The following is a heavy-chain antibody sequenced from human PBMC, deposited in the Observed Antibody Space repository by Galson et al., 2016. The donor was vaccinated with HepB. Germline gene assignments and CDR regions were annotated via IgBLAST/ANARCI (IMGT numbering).Heavy chain of an antibody. V-gene: IGHV3-74*01. Sequence: SLRLSCAASGFTFDNHWMHWVRQAPGKGLVWVSRISPDGGTTNYADSVRGRFTISRDNAKNTLYPQMSSLRAEDTAVYYCTSSQDYPPDFWGQGTLVTVSS. CDR1: GFTFDNHW. J-gene: IGHJ4*02. D-gene: IGHD4-11*01. CDR3: TSSQDYPPDF. CDR2: ISPDGGTT.